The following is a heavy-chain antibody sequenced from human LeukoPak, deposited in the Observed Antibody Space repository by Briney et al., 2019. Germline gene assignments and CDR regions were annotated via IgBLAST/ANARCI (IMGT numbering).Heavy chain of an antibody. CDR2: IIPIFGTA. D-gene: IGHD1-26*01. CDR3: ARLSGSGSFRPLDY. V-gene: IGHV1-69*13. Sequence: SVKVSCKASGGTFSSYAISWVRQAPGQGLEWMGGIIPIFGTANYAQKFQGRVTITADESTSTAYMELCSLRSEDTAVYYCARLSGSGSFRPLDYWGQGTLVTVSS. CDR1: GGTFSSYA. J-gene: IGHJ4*02.